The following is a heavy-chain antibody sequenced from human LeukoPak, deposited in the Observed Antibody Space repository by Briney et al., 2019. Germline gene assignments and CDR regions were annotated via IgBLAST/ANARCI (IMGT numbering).Heavy chain of an antibody. V-gene: IGHV3-30-3*01. D-gene: IGHD1-26*01. CDR2: ISYDGSNK. J-gene: IGHJ4*02. CDR3: ARDIEGPLCY. Sequence: PGGSLRLSCAASGFTFSSYAMHWVRQAPGKGLEWVAVISYDGSNKYYADSVKGRFTIPRDNSKNTLYLQMNSLRAEDTAVYYCARDIEGPLCYWGQGTLVTVSS. CDR1: GFTFSSYA.